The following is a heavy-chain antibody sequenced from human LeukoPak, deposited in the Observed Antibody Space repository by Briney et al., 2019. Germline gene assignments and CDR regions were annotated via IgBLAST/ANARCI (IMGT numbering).Heavy chain of an antibody. CDR1: GFTFSSYA. CDR2: ISGSGGST. Sequence: GGSLRLSCAASGFTFSSYAMSWVRQAPGKGLEWVSAISGSGGSTYYADSVKGRFTISRDNSKNTLYLQMNSLRAEDTAVYYCAKDHSITIFGVVAYYFDYWGQGTLVTVSS. V-gene: IGHV3-23*01. J-gene: IGHJ4*02. CDR3: AKDHSITIFGVVAYYFDY. D-gene: IGHD3-3*01.